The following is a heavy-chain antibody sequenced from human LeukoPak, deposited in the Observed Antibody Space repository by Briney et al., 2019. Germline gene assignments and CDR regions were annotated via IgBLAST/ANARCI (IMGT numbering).Heavy chain of an antibody. CDR2: IFYSGST. J-gene: IGHJ4*02. CDR1: GGSISTSNYY. Sequence: PSETLSLTCTVSGGSISTSNYYWGWIRQPPGKGLEWIGNIFYSGSTYYNPSLKSRVTISVDTSKNQFSLKLSSVTAADTAVYYCANDWRRAYGDYPDYWGQGTLVTVSS. V-gene: IGHV4-39*01. CDR3: ANDWRRAYGDYPDY. D-gene: IGHD4-17*01.